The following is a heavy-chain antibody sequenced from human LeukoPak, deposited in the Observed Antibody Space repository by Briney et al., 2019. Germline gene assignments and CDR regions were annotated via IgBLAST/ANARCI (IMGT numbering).Heavy chain of an antibody. V-gene: IGHV4-34*01. CDR1: GGSFSGYY. CDR2: INHSGST. J-gene: IGHJ4*02. Sequence: SKTLSLTCAVYGGSFSGYYWSWIRQPPGKGLEWIGEINHSGSTNYNPSLKSRVTISVDTSKNQFSLKLSSVTAADTAVYYCARGPVGATHLFDYWGQGTLVTVSS. CDR3: ARGPVGATHLFDY. D-gene: IGHD1-26*01.